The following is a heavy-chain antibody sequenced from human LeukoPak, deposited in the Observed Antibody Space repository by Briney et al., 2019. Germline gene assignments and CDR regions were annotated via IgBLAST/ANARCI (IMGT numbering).Heavy chain of an antibody. CDR2: IISKTDGGAI. V-gene: IGHV3-15*01. J-gene: IGHJ3*02. Sequence: PGGSLTLSCAASGFILSNAWMTWVRQGPGKGLEWVGRIISKTDGGAIDYTAPVKGRFTISRDDSKNTLYLQMIGLKTDDAGVYFCAASATAGAFDIWGQGTVVAVSS. D-gene: IGHD3-10*01. CDR3: AASATAGAFDI. CDR1: GFILSNAW.